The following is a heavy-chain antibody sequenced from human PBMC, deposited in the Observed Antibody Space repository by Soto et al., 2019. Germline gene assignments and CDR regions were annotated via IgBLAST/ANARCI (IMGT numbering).Heavy chain of an antibody. CDR2: IYYSGST. Sequence: SETLSLTCTVSGGSISSSSYYWGWIRQPPGKGLEWIGSIYYSGSTYYNLSLKSRVTISVDTSKNQFSLKLSSVTAADTAVYYCARDERYYYGMDVWGQGTTVTVSS. J-gene: IGHJ6*02. V-gene: IGHV4-39*07. CDR1: GGSISSSSYY. D-gene: IGHD1-1*01. CDR3: ARDERYYYGMDV.